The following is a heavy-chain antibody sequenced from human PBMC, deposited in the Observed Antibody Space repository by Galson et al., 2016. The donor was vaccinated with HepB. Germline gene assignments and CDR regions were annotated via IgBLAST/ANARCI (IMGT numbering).Heavy chain of an antibody. V-gene: IGHV3-15*01. Sequence: SLRLSCACSGLTFTNAWMTWVRQAPGKGLEWVGRIKSKTHGGTTDYAAPVKGRSTISRDDSKNTLYLQMNSLKTEDTAVYYCTASGSPGLDYWGQGTLVTVSS. CDR3: TASGSPGLDY. D-gene: IGHD3-10*01. CDR2: IKSKTHGGTT. J-gene: IGHJ4*02. CDR1: GLTFTNAW.